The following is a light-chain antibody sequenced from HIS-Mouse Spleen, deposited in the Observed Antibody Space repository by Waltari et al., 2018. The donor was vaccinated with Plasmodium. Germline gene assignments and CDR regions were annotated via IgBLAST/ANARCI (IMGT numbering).Light chain of an antibody. CDR1: QSVSSN. CDR2: GAS. Sequence: EIVMTQSPATLSVSPGERATLSCRASQSVSSNLAWYQQKPVQAPRPLIYGASTRATGIPARFSGSGSGTEFTLTISSLQSEDFAVYYCQQYNNWSFTFGPGTKVDIK. J-gene: IGKJ3*01. V-gene: IGKV3-15*01. CDR3: QQYNNWSFT.